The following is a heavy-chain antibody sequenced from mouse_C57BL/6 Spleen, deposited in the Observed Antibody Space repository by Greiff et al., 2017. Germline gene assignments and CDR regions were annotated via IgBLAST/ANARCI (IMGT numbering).Heavy chain of an antibody. CDR2: IHPNSGST. D-gene: IGHD2-4*01. J-gene: IGHJ4*01. Sequence: QVQLQQPGAELVKPGASVKLSCKASGYTFTSYWMHWVKQRPGQGLEWIGMIHPNSGSTNYNEKFKGKATLTVDKSSSTAYMQLSSLTSADSAVYYGASYDYDESYAMDYWGQGTSVTVSS. CDR1: GYTFTSYW. CDR3: ASYDYDESYAMDY. V-gene: IGHV1-64*01.